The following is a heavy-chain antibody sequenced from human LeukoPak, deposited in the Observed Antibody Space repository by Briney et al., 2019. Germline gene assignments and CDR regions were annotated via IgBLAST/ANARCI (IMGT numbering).Heavy chain of an antibody. CDR3: ARHRDDSSGYYYFDSFFDH. V-gene: IGHV5-51*01. CDR2: IHPGDSDT. J-gene: IGHJ4*02. D-gene: IGHD3-22*01. CDR1: GYSFTSYW. Sequence: GESLKISCKGSGYSFTSYWIGWVRQIPGKGLEWVGIIHPGDSDTRYSPSFQGQVTISADKSISTAYLQWSNLKASDTAMYYCARHRDDSSGYYYFDSFFDHWGQGTLVTVSS.